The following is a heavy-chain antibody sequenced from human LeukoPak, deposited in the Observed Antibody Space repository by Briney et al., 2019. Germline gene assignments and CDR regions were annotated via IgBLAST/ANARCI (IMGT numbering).Heavy chain of an antibody. D-gene: IGHD5-12*01. V-gene: IGHV3-30*02. CDR1: GFTFSSYG. CDR2: IRYDGSDK. Sequence: GGSLRLSCAASGFTFSSYGMHWVRQAPGKGLEWVAFIRYDGSDKYYADSVKGRFTISRDNSKNTLYLQMNSLRAEDTAVYYCAKPKWLRGGFDYWGQGTLVTVSS. CDR3: AKPKWLRGGFDY. J-gene: IGHJ4*02.